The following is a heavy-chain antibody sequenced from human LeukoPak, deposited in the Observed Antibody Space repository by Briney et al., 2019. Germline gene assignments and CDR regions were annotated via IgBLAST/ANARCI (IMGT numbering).Heavy chain of an antibody. CDR1: GGSISSSNW. V-gene: IGHV4-4*02. Sequence: SETLSLTCTVSGGSISSSNWWSWVRQPPGKGLEWIGEIYHSGSTNYNPSLKSRVTISVDKSKNQFSLKLSSVTAADTAVYYCATFWSGYYYDYWGQGTLVTVSS. D-gene: IGHD3-3*01. CDR2: IYHSGST. J-gene: IGHJ4*02. CDR3: ATFWSGYYYDY.